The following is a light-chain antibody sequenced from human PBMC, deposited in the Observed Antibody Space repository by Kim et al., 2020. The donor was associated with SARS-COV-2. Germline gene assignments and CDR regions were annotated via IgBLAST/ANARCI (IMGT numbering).Light chain of an antibody. CDR3: QQYGSSPRT. J-gene: IGKJ1*01. V-gene: IGKV3-20*01. CDR2: GAC. CDR1: QSVSPSS. Sequence: SPGDKAPPSCRARQSVSPSSLDWYPQKPGPAPRLLTYGACRRATGIPDRFSVSGYVTDFTLTISRLEPEEFAVYYCQQYGSSPRTFGQGTKGEIK.